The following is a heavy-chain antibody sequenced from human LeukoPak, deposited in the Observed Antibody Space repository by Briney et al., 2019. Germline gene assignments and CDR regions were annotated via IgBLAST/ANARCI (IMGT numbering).Heavy chain of an antibody. CDR1: GGSISSYY. J-gene: IGHJ4*02. CDR2: IYYSGST. V-gene: IGHV4-59*08. CDR3: PRHAPWGYYDSSGFDY. D-gene: IGHD3-22*01. Sequence: SETLSLTCTVSGGSISSYYWSWIRQPPGKGLEWIGYIYYSGSTNYNPSLKSRVTISVDTPKNQFSLKLSSVTAADTAVYYCPRHAPWGYYDSSGFDYWGQGTLVTVSS.